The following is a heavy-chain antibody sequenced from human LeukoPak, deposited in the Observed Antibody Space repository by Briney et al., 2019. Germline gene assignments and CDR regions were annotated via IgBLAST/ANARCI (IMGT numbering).Heavy chain of an antibody. V-gene: IGHV3-7*01. J-gene: IGHJ4*02. D-gene: IGHD1-26*01. CDR3: ARDSDGSYTDY. CDR1: GSTFSSYW. Sequence: GGSLRLSCAASGSTFSSYWMSWVRQAPGKGLEWVANIKEDGSEKYYVDSVKGRFTISRDNAKNSLYLQMNSLRAEDTAVYYCARDSDGSYTDYWGQGTLVTVSS. CDR2: IKEDGSEK.